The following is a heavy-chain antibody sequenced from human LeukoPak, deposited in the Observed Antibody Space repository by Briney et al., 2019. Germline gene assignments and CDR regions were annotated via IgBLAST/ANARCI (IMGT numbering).Heavy chain of an antibody. CDR1: GGSISTSNYY. J-gene: IGHJ4*02. Sequence: SETLSLTCTVSGGSISTSNYYWGWIRQPPGKGLEWIGNIFYSGSTYYSPSLKNRDTISLDTSKNQFSLKLSSVTAADTAVYYCARRYGSGSSGTFDYWGQGTLVTVSS. V-gene: IGHV4-39*07. CDR3: ARRYGSGSSGTFDY. CDR2: IFYSGST. D-gene: IGHD3-10*01.